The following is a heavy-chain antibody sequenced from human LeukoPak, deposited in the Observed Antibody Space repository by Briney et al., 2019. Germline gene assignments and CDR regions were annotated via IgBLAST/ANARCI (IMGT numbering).Heavy chain of an antibody. V-gene: IGHV3-21*01. CDR3: ARGQKQLWLHKDY. CDR1: GFTFSSYS. CDR2: ITSSSSYI. D-gene: IGHD5-18*01. Sequence: GGSLRLSCAVSGFTFSSYSMNWVRQAPGKGLEWVSSITSSSSYIYYADSVKGRFTISRDNAKNSLYLQMNSLRAEDMAVYYCARGQKQLWLHKDYWGQGTLVTVSS. J-gene: IGHJ4*02.